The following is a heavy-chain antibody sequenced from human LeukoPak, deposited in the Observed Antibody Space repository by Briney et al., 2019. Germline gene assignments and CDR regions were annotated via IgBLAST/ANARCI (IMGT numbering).Heavy chain of an antibody. CDR3: ARDLSHYGSGSYYDYFDY. CDR1: GFTFSSYW. D-gene: IGHD3-10*01. CDR2: INSDGSST. J-gene: IGHJ4*02. V-gene: IGHV3-74*01. Sequence: PGGSLRLSCAASGFTFSSYWMHWVRQAPGKGLEWVSRINSDGSSTSYADSVKGRFTISRDNAKNTLYLQMNSLRAEDTAVYYCARDLSHYGSGSYYDYFDYWGQGTLVTVSS.